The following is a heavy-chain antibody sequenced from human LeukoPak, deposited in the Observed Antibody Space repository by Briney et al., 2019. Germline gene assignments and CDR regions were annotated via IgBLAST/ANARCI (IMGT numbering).Heavy chain of an antibody. Sequence: SQTLSLTCAISGDSVSSNSAAWNWIRQSPSRGLEWLGRTYYRSKWYNDYAVSVKSRITINPDTSKNQFSLQLNSVTPEDTAVYYCAREETPGYCSNTSCYVGDAFDIWGQGTMVTVSS. V-gene: IGHV6-1*01. CDR2: TYYRSKWYN. CDR3: AREETPGYCSNTSCYVGDAFDI. D-gene: IGHD2-2*01. J-gene: IGHJ3*02. CDR1: GDSVSSNSAA.